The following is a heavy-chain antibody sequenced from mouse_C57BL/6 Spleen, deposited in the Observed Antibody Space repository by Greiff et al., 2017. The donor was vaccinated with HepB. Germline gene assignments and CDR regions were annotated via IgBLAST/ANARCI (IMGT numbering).Heavy chain of an antibody. V-gene: IGHV6-3*01. Sequence: EVKVEESGGGLVQPGGSMKLSCVASGFTFSNYWMNWVRQSPEKGLEWVAQIRLKSDNYATHYAESVKGRFTISRDDSKSSVYLQMNNLRAEDTGIYYCTPNWEDYAMDYWGQGTSVTVSS. CDR2: IRLKSDNYAT. D-gene: IGHD4-1*01. CDR1: GFTFSNYW. J-gene: IGHJ4*01. CDR3: TPNWEDYAMDY.